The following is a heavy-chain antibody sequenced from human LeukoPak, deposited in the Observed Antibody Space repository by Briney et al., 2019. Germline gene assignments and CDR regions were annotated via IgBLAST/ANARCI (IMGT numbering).Heavy chain of an antibody. D-gene: IGHD6-6*01. V-gene: IGHV4-59*12. CDR2: IYYSGST. CDR3: ARDPLYSSSSSAAY. Sequence: SETLSLTCTVSGGSISSYFWSWIRQPPGKGLEWIGYIYYSGSTNYNPSLKSRVTISVDTSKNQFSLKLSSVTAADTAVYYCARDPLYSSSSSAAYWGQGTLVTVSS. CDR1: GGSISSYF. J-gene: IGHJ4*02.